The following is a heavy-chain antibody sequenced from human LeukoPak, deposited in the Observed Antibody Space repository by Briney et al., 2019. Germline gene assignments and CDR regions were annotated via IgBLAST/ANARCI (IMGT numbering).Heavy chain of an antibody. D-gene: IGHD5-12*01. J-gene: IGHJ4*02. CDR1: GGSISNYY. CDR2: IYYRGST. Sequence: SETLSLTCTVSGGSISNYYWSWIRQPPGKGLEWIGYIYYRGSTNYNPSLKSRVTISVDTSKNQFSLKLSSVTAADTAVYYWARVHSGYDFGNRKYYYFDYWGQGTLVTVSS. CDR3: ARVHSGYDFGNRKYYYFDY. V-gene: IGHV4-59*08.